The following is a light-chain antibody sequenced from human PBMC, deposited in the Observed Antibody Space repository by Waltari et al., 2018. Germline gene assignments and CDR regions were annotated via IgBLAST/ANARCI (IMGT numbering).Light chain of an antibody. CDR3: QQYDIWPRT. CDR1: RSVSSN. Sequence: EILMTQSPATLSVSPGERATLSCRASRSVSSNFAWYQQKPGRAPRLLIHGASTRATGIPARFSGSGSGTEFIHTISSLQPEDFALYFCQQYDIWPRTFGQGTKVEIK. J-gene: IGKJ1*01. V-gene: IGKV3-15*01. CDR2: GAS.